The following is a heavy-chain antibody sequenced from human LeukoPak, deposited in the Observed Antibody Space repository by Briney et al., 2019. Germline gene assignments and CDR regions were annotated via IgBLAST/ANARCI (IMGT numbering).Heavy chain of an antibody. CDR3: ARRTDY. V-gene: IGHV4-38-2*02. CDR1: GYSISSGYY. J-gene: IGHJ4*02. CDR2: IYHSGST. Sequence: SETLSLTCTVSGYSISSGYYWGWIRQPPGKGLEWIGSIYHSGSTYYNPSLKSRVTISVDTSKNQFSLKLSSVTAADTAVYYCARRTDYWGQGTLVTVSS.